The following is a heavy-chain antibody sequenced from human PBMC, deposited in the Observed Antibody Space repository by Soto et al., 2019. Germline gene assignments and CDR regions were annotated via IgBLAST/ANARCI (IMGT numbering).Heavy chain of an antibody. Sequence: EVQLVESGGGLVKPGGSLRLSCAASGFTFSNAWMSWVRQAPGKGLEWVGRIKSKTDGGTTDYAAPVKGRFTISRDDSKNTLYLQMSSLRTEDTAVYYCTMGFCSGGSCYPTFDYWGQGTLVTVSS. CDR3: TMGFCSGGSCYPTFDY. CDR1: GFTFSNAW. V-gene: IGHV3-15*01. D-gene: IGHD2-15*01. J-gene: IGHJ4*02. CDR2: IKSKTDGGTT.